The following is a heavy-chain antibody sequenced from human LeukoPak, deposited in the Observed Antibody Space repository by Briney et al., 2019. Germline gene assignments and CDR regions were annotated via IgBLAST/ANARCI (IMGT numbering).Heavy chain of an antibody. V-gene: IGHV3-53*01. J-gene: IGHJ3*02. CDR1: GFTVSSNY. Sequence: QPGGSLRLSCAASGFTVSSNYMSWVRQAPGKGLEWVSVIYSGGSTYYADSVKGRFTISRDNAKNSLYLQMNSLRAEDTAVYYCARVGGAAAGLYDAFDIWGQGTMVTVSS. CDR3: ARVGGAAAGLYDAFDI. CDR2: IYSGGST. D-gene: IGHD6-13*01.